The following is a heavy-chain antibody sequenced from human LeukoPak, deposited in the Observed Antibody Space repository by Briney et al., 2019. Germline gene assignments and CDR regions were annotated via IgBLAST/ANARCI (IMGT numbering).Heavy chain of an antibody. D-gene: IGHD3-3*01. J-gene: IGHJ4*02. V-gene: IGHV4-4*07. Sequence: SETLSLTCTVSGGSISSHYWSWIRQPAGKGVEWVGRIYISRSTQYNPSLTSRVTMSLDTSKNQFSLKLTSVAAADTAIYYCARDQALNWNYDVFDYWGQGTLVTVSS. CDR1: GGSISSHY. CDR2: IYISRST. CDR3: ARDQALNWNYDVFDY.